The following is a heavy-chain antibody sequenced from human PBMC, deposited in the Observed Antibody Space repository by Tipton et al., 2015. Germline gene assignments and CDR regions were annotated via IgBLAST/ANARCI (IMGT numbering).Heavy chain of an antibody. J-gene: IGHJ4*02. V-gene: IGHV3-33*01. CDR3: ARDPTLTYYYGSGSYYKYGYFDD. D-gene: IGHD3-10*01. CDR2: IWYDGSNK. CDR1: GSTFSSYG. Sequence: SLRLSCTASGSTFSSYGMHWVRQAPGKGLEWVAVIWYDGSNKFYGDSVKGRFTISRDNSKNTLYLQMNSLRAEDTAVYYCARDPTLTYYYGSGSYYKYGYFDDWGQGTLVTVSS.